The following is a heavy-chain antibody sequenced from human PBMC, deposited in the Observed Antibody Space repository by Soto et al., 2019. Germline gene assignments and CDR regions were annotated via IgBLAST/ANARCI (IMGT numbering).Heavy chain of an antibody. V-gene: IGHV3-23*01. CDR2: IIGSGGST. CDR3: AKSGDYYDSSGSMPDDAFDI. CDR1: GFTLGSYA. Sequence: GGALRLSWAASGFTLGSYAMIWVRQAPGKGLEGVSAIIGSGGSTYYADSVKGHFTISRDNSNNTLYLQINRLTVEATAVYHCAKSGDYYDSSGSMPDDAFDIWGQGTMVTVSS. D-gene: IGHD3-22*01. J-gene: IGHJ3*02.